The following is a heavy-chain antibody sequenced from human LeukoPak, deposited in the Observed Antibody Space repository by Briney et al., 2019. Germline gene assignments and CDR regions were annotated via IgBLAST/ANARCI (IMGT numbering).Heavy chain of an antibody. CDR3: ARFSYYYDSSGYYSTFDP. Sequence: SETLSLTCTVSGGSISSSSYYWGWIRQPPGKGLEWIGYIYYSGSTNYNPSLKSRVTISVDTSKNQFSLKLSSVTAADTAVYYCARFSYYYDSSGYYSTFDPWGQGTLVTVSS. D-gene: IGHD3-22*01. CDR1: GGSISSSSYY. CDR2: IYYSGST. J-gene: IGHJ5*02. V-gene: IGHV4-61*05.